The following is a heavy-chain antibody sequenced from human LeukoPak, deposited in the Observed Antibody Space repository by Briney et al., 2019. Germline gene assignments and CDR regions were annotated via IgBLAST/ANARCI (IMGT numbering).Heavy chain of an antibody. CDR2: IYYSGST. D-gene: IGHD2-21*02. CDR1: GGSISSGGYY. Sequence: SETLSLTCTVSGGSISSGGYYWSRIRQHPGKGLEWIGYIYYSGSTYYNPSLKSRVTISVDTSKNQFSLKLSSVTAADTAVYYCARVYVVVTADDAFDIWGQGTMVTVSS. V-gene: IGHV4-31*03. J-gene: IGHJ3*02. CDR3: ARVYVVVTADDAFDI.